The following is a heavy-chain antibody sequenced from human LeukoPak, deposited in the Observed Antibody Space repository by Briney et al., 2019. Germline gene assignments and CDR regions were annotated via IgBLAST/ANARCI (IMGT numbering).Heavy chain of an antibody. CDR2: IYTSGST. V-gene: IGHV4-4*09. CDR3: ARQSLYYYYYMDV. J-gene: IGHJ6*03. Sequence: IGYIYTSGSTNYTPSLKSRVTISVDTSKNQFSLKLSSVTAADTAVYYCARQSLYYYYYMDVWGKGTTVTVSS.